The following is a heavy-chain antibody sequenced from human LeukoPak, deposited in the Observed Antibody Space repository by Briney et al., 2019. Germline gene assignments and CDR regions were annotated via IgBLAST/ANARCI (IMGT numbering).Heavy chain of an antibody. CDR2: FDPEDGET. CDR1: GYTLTELS. J-gene: IGHJ4*02. D-gene: IGHD6-19*01. Sequence: ASVKVSCKVSGYTLTELSMHWVRQAPGKGLEWMGGFDPEDGETIYAQKFQGRVTMTEDTSTDTAYMELSSLRSEDTAVYYCARGGEGRIWYSSGWDGFDYWGQGTLVTVSS. CDR3: ARGGEGRIWYSSGWDGFDY. V-gene: IGHV1-24*01.